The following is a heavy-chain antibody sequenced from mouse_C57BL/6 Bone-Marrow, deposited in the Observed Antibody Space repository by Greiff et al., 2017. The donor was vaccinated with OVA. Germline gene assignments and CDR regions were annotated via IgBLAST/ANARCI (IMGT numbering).Heavy chain of an antibody. CDR1: GYTFTSYW. Sequence: QVHVKQPGAELVKPGASVKLSCKASGYTFTSYWMQWVKQRPGQGLEWIGEIDPSDSYTKYNQKFKGKATLTVDTASSTAYMQLSSLTSEDSAVYNCAKDGVFYYFDYWGQGTTLTVSS. J-gene: IGHJ2*01. CDR3: AKDGVFYYFDY. CDR2: IDPSDSYT. V-gene: IGHV1-50*01.